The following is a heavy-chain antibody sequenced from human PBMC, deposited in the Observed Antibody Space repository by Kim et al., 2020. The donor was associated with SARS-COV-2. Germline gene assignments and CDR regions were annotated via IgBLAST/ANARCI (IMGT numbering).Heavy chain of an antibody. CDR1: GGTFSSYA. D-gene: IGHD2-2*01. V-gene: IGHV1-69*13. Sequence: SVKVSCKASGGTFSSYAISWVRQAPGQGLEWMGGIIPIFGTANYAQKFQGRVTITADESTSTAYMELSSLRSEDTAVYYCARGEVDCSSTSCYSNVDAFDIWGQGTMVTVSS. J-gene: IGHJ3*02. CDR3: ARGEVDCSSTSCYSNVDAFDI. CDR2: IIPIFGTA.